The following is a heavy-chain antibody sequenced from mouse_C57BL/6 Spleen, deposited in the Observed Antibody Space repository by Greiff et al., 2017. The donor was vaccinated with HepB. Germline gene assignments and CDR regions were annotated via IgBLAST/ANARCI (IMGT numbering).Heavy chain of an antibody. CDR2: IYPRDGST. Sequence: VQLQQSDAELVKPGASVKISCKVSGYTFTDHTIHWMKQRPEQGLEWIGYIYPRDGSTKYNEKFKGKATLTADKSSSTAYMQLNSLTSEDSAVYFCARCYYGSSYVRYAMDYWGQGTSVTVSS. CDR3: ARCYYGSSYVRYAMDY. CDR1: GYTFTDHT. J-gene: IGHJ4*01. D-gene: IGHD1-1*01. V-gene: IGHV1-78*01.